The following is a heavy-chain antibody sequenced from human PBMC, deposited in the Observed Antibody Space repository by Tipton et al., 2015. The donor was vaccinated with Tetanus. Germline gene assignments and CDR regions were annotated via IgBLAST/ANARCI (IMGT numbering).Heavy chain of an antibody. CDR3: ARGGGAVTGFDF. CDR2: IHTSGST. CDR1: GGSISSYY. Sequence: GLVKPSETLSLTCAVYGGSISSYYWSWIRQPAGKGLEWIGRIHTSGSTDYNPSLKSRVTMSVDTSKNQFSLNLSSVTAADTAVYYCARGGGAVTGFDFWGQGTLVTVSS. V-gene: IGHV4-4*07. J-gene: IGHJ4*02. D-gene: IGHD6-19*01.